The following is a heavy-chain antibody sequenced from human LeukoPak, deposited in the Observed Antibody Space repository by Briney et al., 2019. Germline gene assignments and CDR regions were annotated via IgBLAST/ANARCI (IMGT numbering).Heavy chain of an antibody. J-gene: IGHJ4*02. D-gene: IGHD1-26*01. CDR1: GGSISSSSYY. V-gene: IGHV4-61*05. CDR2: IYYSGST. CDR3: ARASRLGYFDY. Sequence: SETLSLTCTVSGGSISSSSYYWGWIRQPPGKGLEWIGYIYYSGSTNYNPSLKSRVTISVDTSKNQFSLKLSSVTAADTAMYYCARASRLGYFDYWGQGTLVTVSS.